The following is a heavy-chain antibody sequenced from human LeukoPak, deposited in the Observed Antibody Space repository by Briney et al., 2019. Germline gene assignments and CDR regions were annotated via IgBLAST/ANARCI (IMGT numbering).Heavy chain of an antibody. V-gene: IGHV1-8*03. CDR1: GGTFSSYA. CDR2: MNPNSGNT. D-gene: IGHD4-17*01. CDR3: GVGGGGDYGHAFDI. J-gene: IGHJ3*02. Sequence: ASVKVSCKASGGTFSSYAISWVRQATGQGLEWMGWMNPNSGNTGYAQKFQGRVTITRNTSISTAYMELSSLRSEDTAVYYCGVGGGGDYGHAFDIWGQGTMVTVSS.